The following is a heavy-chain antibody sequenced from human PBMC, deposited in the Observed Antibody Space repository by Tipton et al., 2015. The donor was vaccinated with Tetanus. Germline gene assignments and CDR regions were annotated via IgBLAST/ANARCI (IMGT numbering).Heavy chain of an antibody. V-gene: IGHV4-30-4*01. J-gene: IGHJ4*02. Sequence: TLSLTCTVSGGSISSGDYYWSWIRRPPGKGPEWIGYVYSTATTYYNPSLKSRVTISVDTSKNQFSLKLTSVTAADTAVYYCARGEAYGDYPAMYFFDTWGQGTLLTVAS. CDR1: GGSISSGDYY. D-gene: IGHD4-17*01. CDR2: VYSTATT. CDR3: ARGEAYGDYPAMYFFDT.